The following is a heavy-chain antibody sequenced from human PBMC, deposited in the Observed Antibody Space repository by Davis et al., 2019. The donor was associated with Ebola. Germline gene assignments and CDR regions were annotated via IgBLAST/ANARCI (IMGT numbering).Heavy chain of an antibody. Sequence: GGSLRLSCEVSGFSVSGKYMSWVRQAPGKGPEWVAVFYTDARTYYADSVKGRFTVSRDNSENMLYLQMSTLRVEDTAVYYCARHVDGDFWYFDLWGRGTRVTVSS. CDR2: FYTDART. CDR1: GFSVSGKY. V-gene: IGHV3-53*01. D-gene: IGHD4-17*01. CDR3: ARHVDGDFWYFDL. J-gene: IGHJ2*01.